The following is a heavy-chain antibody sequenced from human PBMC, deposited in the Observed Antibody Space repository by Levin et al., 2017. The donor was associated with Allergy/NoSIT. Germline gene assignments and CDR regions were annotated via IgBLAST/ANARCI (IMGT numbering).Heavy chain of an antibody. CDR1: GFIFSDYY. CDR3: ARIMYGTDAFDI. D-gene: IGHD2-8*01. J-gene: IGHJ3*02. V-gene: IGHV3-11*01. CDR2: ISSSGGTI. Sequence: KLGESLKISCAASGFIFSDYYMTWIRQAPGKGLDWVSYISSSGGTIFYSDSVKGRFTISRDNTKNSLFLQMNSLRAEDTAVYYCARIMYGTDAFDIWGLGTMVTVSS.